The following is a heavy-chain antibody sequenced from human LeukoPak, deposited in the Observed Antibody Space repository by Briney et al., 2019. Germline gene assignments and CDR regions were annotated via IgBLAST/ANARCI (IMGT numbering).Heavy chain of an antibody. J-gene: IGHJ4*02. V-gene: IGHV4-61*02. CDR2: IYTSGST. CDR3: ARVTTDYYESSGYSDYFDF. D-gene: IGHD3-22*01. Sequence: PSETLSLTCTVSGGSISSGSYYWSWIRQPAGKGLEWIGRIYTSGSTNYNPSLKSRVTISVDTSKNQFSLKLSSVTSADTAVYYCARVTTDYYESSGYSDYFDFWGQGTLVTVSS. CDR1: GGSISSGSYY.